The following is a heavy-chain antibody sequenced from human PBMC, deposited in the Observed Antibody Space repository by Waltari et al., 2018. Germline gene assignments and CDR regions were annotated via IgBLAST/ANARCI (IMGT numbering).Heavy chain of an antibody. CDR1: GYTFTGSY. CDR3: ARSIVATIYYYGMDV. Sequence: QVQLVQSGAAVQKPGASVKVSCRASGYTFTGSYMHWVRQAPGQGLEWMGWINPNSGGTNYAQKFQGRVTMTRDTSISTAYMELSRLRSDDTAVYYCARSIVATIYYYGMDVWGQGTTVTVSS. J-gene: IGHJ6*02. D-gene: IGHD5-12*01. CDR2: INPNSGGT. V-gene: IGHV1-2*02.